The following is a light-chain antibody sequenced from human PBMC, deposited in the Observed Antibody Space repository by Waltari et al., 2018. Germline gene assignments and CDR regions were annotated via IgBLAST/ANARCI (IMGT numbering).Light chain of an antibody. CDR1: QSVSSY. V-gene: IGKV3-11*01. CDR2: DAS. Sequence: EIVFTQSPATLSLSPGERATLSCRASQSVSSYLAWYQQKPGQAPRLLIFDASNRATGIPARFSGSGSGTDFTLTISSREPEDFAVYYCQQRSNWSWTFGQGTKVEIK. J-gene: IGKJ1*01. CDR3: QQRSNWSWT.